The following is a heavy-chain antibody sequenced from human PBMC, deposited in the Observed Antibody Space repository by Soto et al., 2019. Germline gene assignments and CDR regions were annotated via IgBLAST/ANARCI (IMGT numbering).Heavy chain of an antibody. Sequence: DVQLLESGGDVVQPGGSLRLSCAASGFTFSGHWMHWVRQVPGKGLEWVSRINTDGGSSAHADSVKGRFTISRDNAKNTLYLQMHGLRAEDTAVYYCAREAGYCSRTSCYRRAFDTWGQGTTVTVSS. CDR1: GFTFSGHW. CDR2: INTDGGSS. V-gene: IGHV3-74*03. J-gene: IGHJ3*02. D-gene: IGHD2-2*01. CDR3: AREAGYCSRTSCYRRAFDT.